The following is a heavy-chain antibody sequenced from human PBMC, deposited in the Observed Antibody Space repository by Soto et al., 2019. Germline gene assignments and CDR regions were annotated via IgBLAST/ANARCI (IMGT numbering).Heavy chain of an antibody. V-gene: IGHV1-69*13. CDR3: ARLRGITANDS. CDR2: IIPLLGAP. Sequence: SVKVSCKSSGDTFRTYSVSWVRQAPGQGLEWMGGIIPLLGAPHYAQKFQGRVTITADESTSTVFMELSSLRSEDTAVYYCARLRGITANDSWGQGTRVTGSS. J-gene: IGHJ4*02. D-gene: IGHD5-18*01. CDR1: GDTFRTYS.